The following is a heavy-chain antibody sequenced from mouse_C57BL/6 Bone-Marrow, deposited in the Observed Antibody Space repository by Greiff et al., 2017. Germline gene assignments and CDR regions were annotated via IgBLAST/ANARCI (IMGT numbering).Heavy chain of an antibody. CDR3: AILYCFDY. CDR1: GYAFSSSW. CDR2: LYPGDGDT. Sequence: QVQLQQSGPELVKPGASVKISCKASGYAFSSSWMNWVKQRPGKGLEWIGRLYPGDGDTNYNGKFKGKATLTADKSSSTAYMQLSSLTSEDSAVYFCAILYCFDYWGQGTTLTVSS. J-gene: IGHJ2*01. V-gene: IGHV1-82*01.